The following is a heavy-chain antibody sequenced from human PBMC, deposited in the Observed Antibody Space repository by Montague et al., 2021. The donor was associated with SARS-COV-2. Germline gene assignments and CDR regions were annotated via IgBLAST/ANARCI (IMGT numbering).Heavy chain of an antibody. Sequence: ETLSLTCSVSGVSISSGYYWCWIRQTPGKVLEWIGSRYQNGATYYSPSLKRPVTILLDTSKHQSSLSLTAATAADTDVYCCAGSGVGIFDYSYFDSWGQGSLVTVSS. V-gene: IGHV4-38-2*02. CDR2: RYQNGAT. D-gene: IGHD3-3*01. J-gene: IGHJ4*02. CDR1: GVSISSGYY. CDR3: AGSGVGIFDYSYFDS.